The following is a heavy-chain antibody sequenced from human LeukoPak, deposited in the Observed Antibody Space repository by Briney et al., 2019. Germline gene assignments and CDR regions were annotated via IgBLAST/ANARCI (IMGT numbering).Heavy chain of an antibody. D-gene: IGHD1-26*01. CDR2: INSDGSSA. V-gene: IGHV3-74*01. CDR3: ARDLLGWELHYFDY. J-gene: IGHJ4*02. CDR1: GFTLSSYW. Sequence: GGSLRLSCAASGFTLSSYWMHWVRQAPGEGLVWVSRINSDGSSATYADSVKGRFTVSRDNAKNTLYLQMNSLRAEDTAVYYCARDLLGWELHYFDYWGQGTLVTVSS.